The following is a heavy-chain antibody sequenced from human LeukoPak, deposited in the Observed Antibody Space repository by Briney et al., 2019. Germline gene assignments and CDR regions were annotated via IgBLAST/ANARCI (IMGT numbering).Heavy chain of an antibody. Sequence: HPGGSLRLSCAAAGFTFSSYWMSWVRQAPGKGLEWVANIKQDGSEKYYVDSVKGRFTISRDNAKNSLYLQMNSLRAEDTAVYYCARVGFWSPYGGYYFDYWGQGTLVTVSS. D-gene: IGHD3-3*01. CDR3: ARVGFWSPYGGYYFDY. CDR2: IKQDGSEK. CDR1: GFTFSSYW. V-gene: IGHV3-7*01. J-gene: IGHJ4*02.